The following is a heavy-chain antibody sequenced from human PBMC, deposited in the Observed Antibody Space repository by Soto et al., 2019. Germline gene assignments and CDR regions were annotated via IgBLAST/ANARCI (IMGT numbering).Heavy chain of an antibody. J-gene: IGHJ4*02. Sequence: EVQLVESGGGLVQPGGSLRLSCAVSGFTFSSFWMHWVRQAPGEGLVWVSRINTDGSSTSYADSVKGRFTISRDNAKNTLYLQMNRLRVEHTAMYYCAKRGVDTFGLSYWGQGTLVTVSS. CDR1: GFTFSSFW. V-gene: IGHV3-74*01. CDR2: INTDGSST. CDR3: AKRGVDTFGLSY. D-gene: IGHD3-10*01.